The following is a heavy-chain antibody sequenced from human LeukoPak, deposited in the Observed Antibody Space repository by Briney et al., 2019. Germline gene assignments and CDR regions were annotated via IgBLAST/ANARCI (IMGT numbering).Heavy chain of an antibody. J-gene: IGHJ4*02. V-gene: IGHV3-23*01. CDR3: AKRAVASPSSPLDY. CDR2: ISGSGGST. D-gene: IGHD6-19*01. CDR1: GFTLSSYA. Sequence: PGGSLRLSCAASGFTLSSYAMSWVRQAPGKGLEWVSAISGSGGSTYYADSVKGRFTISRDNSKNTLYLQMNSLRAEDTAVYYCAKRAVASPSSPLDYWGQGTLVTVSS.